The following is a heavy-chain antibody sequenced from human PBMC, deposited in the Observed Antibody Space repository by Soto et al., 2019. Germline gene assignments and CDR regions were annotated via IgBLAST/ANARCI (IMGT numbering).Heavy chain of an antibody. V-gene: IGHV1-69*12. J-gene: IGHJ6*02. CDR2: IIPIFGTA. CDR3: GAVGCSGGSCYSFYYGMDV. Sequence: QVQLVQSGAEVKKPVSSVKVSCKASGGTFSSYAISWVRQAPGQGLEWMGGIIPIFGTANYAQKFQGRVTITADESTSTAYMELSSLRSEDTAVYYCGAVGCSGGSCYSFYYGMDVWGQGTTVTVSS. D-gene: IGHD2-15*01. CDR1: GGTFSSYA.